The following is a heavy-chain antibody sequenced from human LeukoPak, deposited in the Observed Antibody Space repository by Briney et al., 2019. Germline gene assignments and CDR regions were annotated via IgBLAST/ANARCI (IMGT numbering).Heavy chain of an antibody. V-gene: IGHV3-21*04. CDR2: ISSSSSYI. J-gene: IGHJ6*04. CDR1: GFTFSSYS. CDR3: AKSPYFYNSGRSVDV. D-gene: IGHD3-10*01. Sequence: GGSLRLSCAASGFTFSSYSMNWVRQAPGKGLEWVSSISSSSSYIYYADSVKGRFTISRDSAKNMLFLQMNRLRAEDTAVYYCAKSPYFYNSGRSVDVWGKGTTVTVSS.